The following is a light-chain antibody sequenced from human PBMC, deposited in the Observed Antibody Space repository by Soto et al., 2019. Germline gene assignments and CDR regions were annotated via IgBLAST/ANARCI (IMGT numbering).Light chain of an antibody. CDR3: TSYTSSNTLV. V-gene: IGLV2-14*01. J-gene: IGLJ1*01. CDR2: DVS. Sequence: QSVLTQPASVSGSPGQSITISCTGTSSDVGGYNYVSGYQQHPGKAPKFMIYDVSNRPSGVSNRFSGSKSGNTASLTISGLQADDEADYYCTSYTSSNTLVFETGTKVTVL. CDR1: SSDVGGYNY.